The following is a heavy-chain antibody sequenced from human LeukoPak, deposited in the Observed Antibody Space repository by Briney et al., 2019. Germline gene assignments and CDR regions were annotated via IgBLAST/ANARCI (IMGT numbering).Heavy chain of an antibody. J-gene: IGHJ4*02. D-gene: IGHD5-18*01. V-gene: IGHV4-34*01. CDR1: GGSFSGYY. CDR3: ARVGDTAMVYFDY. CDR2: TNHSGST. Sequence: SETLSLTCAVYGGSFSGYYWSWIRQPPGKGLEWIGETNHSGSTNYNPSLKSRVTISVDTSKNQFSLKLSSVTAADTAVYYCARVGDTAMVYFDYWGQGTLVTVSS.